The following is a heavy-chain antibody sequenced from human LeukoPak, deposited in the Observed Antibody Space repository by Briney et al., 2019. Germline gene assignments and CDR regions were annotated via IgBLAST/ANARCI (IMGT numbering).Heavy chain of an antibody. V-gene: IGHV5-51*01. CDR3: ARQESAYYDFWSGHFDY. J-gene: IGHJ4*02. D-gene: IGHD3-3*01. Sequence: GESLKISCKGSGYSFTTYWIGWVRQMPGKGLEWMGIIYPGDSDTRYSPSFQGQVTISADKSISTAYLQWSSLKASDTAMYYCARQESAYYDFWSGHFDYWGQGTLVTVSS. CDR1: GYSFTTYW. CDR2: IYPGDSDT.